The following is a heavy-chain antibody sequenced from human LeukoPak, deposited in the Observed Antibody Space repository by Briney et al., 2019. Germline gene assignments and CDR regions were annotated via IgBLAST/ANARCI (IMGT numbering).Heavy chain of an antibody. J-gene: IGHJ4*02. D-gene: IGHD6-19*01. CDR3: VKDSSGFLYYFDY. CDR2: ISSNGGST. Sequence: PGGSLRLSCSASGFTFSSYAMHWVRQAPGKGLEYVSAISSNGGSTYYADSVKGRITISRDNSKNTLYLQMSSLRAEDTAVYYCVKDSSGFLYYFDYWGQGTLVTVSS. V-gene: IGHV3-64D*06. CDR1: GFTFSSYA.